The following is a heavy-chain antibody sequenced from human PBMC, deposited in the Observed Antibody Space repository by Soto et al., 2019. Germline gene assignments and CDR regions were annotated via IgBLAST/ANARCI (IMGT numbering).Heavy chain of an antibody. J-gene: IGHJ4*02. Sequence: SSETLSLTCTVSGVSISDDNYYWSWIRQPPGKDLEWIGHIYNRGNTYNTPSLRSRLTISLDTSKSQFSLNLNSVTAADTAVYYCAGGLSGDKVDQWGQGTLVTVSS. CDR3: AGGLSGDKVDQ. CDR2: IYNRGNT. V-gene: IGHV4-30-4*01. CDR1: GVSISDDNYY. D-gene: IGHD2-21*01.